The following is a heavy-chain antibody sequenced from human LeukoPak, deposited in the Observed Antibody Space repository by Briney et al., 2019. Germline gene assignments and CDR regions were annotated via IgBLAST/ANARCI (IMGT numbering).Heavy chain of an antibody. D-gene: IGHD3-22*01. CDR3: ARVGYYDSSGYYAYLQH. Sequence: GGSLRLSCAASGFTFGSDWMHWVRQAPGKGLEWVSRMNSDGSSISYADSVKGRFTISGDNAKNTLYLQMNSLRAEDTAVYYCARVGYYDSSGYYAYLQHWGQGTLVTVSS. J-gene: IGHJ1*01. CDR2: MNSDGSSI. CDR1: GFTFGSDW. V-gene: IGHV3-74*01.